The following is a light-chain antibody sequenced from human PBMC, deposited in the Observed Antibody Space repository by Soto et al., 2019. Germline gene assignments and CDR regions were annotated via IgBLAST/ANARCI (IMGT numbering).Light chain of an antibody. CDR1: QSVSSSY. CDR2: GAS. Sequence: ETVLTQSPGTLSLSPGERATLYCRASQSVSSSYLAWYQQKPGQAPRLLIYGASSRATAIPDRFSGSGSGTDFTLTISRLEPEDFAVYYCQQYGSSPRTFGQGTKVDI. V-gene: IGKV3-20*01. J-gene: IGKJ1*01. CDR3: QQYGSSPRT.